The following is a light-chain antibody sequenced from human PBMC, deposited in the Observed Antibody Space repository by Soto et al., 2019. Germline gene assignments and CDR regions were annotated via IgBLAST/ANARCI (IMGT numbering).Light chain of an antibody. J-gene: IGLJ1*01. CDR3: SSYGGSNTKV. V-gene: IGLV2-8*01. CDR1: SNDVGDYDY. Sequence: LTQPPSASGSPGQSVTISCTGTSNDVGDYDYVSWYQQHPGKAPRLIIYAVDKRPSGVPDRFSGSKSGNTASLTVSGLQADDEADYYCSSYGGSNTKVFGSGTKVTVL. CDR2: AVD.